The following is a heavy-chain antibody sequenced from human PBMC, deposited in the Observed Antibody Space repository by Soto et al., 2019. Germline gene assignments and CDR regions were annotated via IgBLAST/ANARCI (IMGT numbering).Heavy chain of an antibody. D-gene: IGHD3-22*01. Sequence: PSGSLRLSCPVCGVTPFRSAVGGVRKKPGKGLEWVSAIRGSGGSTYYADSVEGRFAISRDNSKNTLYLQMNSLRAEDTAVYFCTKDKMIVVVTCFGPRGQGTLVTVPS. J-gene: IGHJ5*02. CDR2: IRGSGGST. CDR3: TKDKMIVVVTCFGP. V-gene: IGHV3-23*01. CDR1: GVTPFRSA.